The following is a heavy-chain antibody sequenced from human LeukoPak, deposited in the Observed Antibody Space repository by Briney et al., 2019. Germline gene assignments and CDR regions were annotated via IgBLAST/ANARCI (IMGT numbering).Heavy chain of an antibody. CDR1: GFTFSSCG. CDR3: AKGWGCSGGSYSPPSAYFDY. J-gene: IGHJ4*02. V-gene: IGHV3-30*18. D-gene: IGHD2-15*01. Sequence: PGGSLRLSCAASGFTFSSCGMHWVRQAPGKGLEWVAVISYDGSNKYYADSVKGRFTIPRDNSKNTLYLQMNSLRAEDTAVYYCAKGWGCSGGSYSPPSAYFDYWGQGTLVTVSS. CDR2: ISYDGSNK.